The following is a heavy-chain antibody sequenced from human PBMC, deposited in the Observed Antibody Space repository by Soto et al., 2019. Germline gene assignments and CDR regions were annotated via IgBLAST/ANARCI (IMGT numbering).Heavy chain of an antibody. Sequence: EVQLVESGGGLVQPGGSLRLSCPASGFTFSIYSMNWVRQAPGKGLERVSYISSSSSTIYYADSVKGRITISRDNAKKSLYVQMNSMRDEDTAVYCGGRGADYDSSGVRLNWFDPWGQGTLVTVSS. CDR1: GFTFSIYS. CDR3: GRGADYDSSGVRLNWFDP. CDR2: ISSSSSTI. D-gene: IGHD3-22*01. J-gene: IGHJ5*02. V-gene: IGHV3-48*02.